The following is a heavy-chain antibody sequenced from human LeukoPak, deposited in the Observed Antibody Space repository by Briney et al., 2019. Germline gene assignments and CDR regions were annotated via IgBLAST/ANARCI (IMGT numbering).Heavy chain of an antibody. J-gene: IGHJ4*02. CDR2: ISSSSSYI. CDR1: GFTFSSYS. D-gene: IGHD2-21*01. Sequence: GGSLRLSCAASGFTFSSYSMNWVRQAPGKGLEWVSSISSSSSYIYYADSVKGRFTISRDNAKNSLYLQMNSLRAEDTAVYYCARFKCGGGCYYDYWGQGTLVTVSS. V-gene: IGHV3-21*01. CDR3: ARFKCGGGCYYDY.